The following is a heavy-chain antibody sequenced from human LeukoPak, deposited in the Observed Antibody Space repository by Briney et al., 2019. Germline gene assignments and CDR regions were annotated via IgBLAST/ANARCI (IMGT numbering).Heavy chain of an antibody. D-gene: IGHD3-22*01. CDR2: ISGGGGST. Sequence: PGGSLRLSCAASGFTFTSYSMNWVRQAPGKGLEWVSTISGGGGSTYYADSVKGRFTISRDNSKNTLYLQVNSLRAEDTAVYYCATGTRAYYDTSGYYYEGAWGQGTTVTVSS. CDR1: GFTFTSYS. J-gene: IGHJ6*02. CDR3: ATGTRAYYDTSGYYYEGA. V-gene: IGHV3-23*01.